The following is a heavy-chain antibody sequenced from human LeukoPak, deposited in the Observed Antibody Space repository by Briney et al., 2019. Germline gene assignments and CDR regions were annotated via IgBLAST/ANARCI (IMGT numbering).Heavy chain of an antibody. CDR3: ARVSSSSWYPFYYYGMDV. Sequence: PGGSLRLSCAASGFTFSSYSMNWVRQAPGKGLEWVSSISSSSSYIYYADSVKGRFTISRDNAKNSLYLQMNSLRAEDTAVYYCARVSSSSWYPFYYYGMDVWGQGTTVTVSS. CDR2: ISSSSSYI. V-gene: IGHV3-21*01. D-gene: IGHD6-13*01. CDR1: GFTFSSYS. J-gene: IGHJ6*02.